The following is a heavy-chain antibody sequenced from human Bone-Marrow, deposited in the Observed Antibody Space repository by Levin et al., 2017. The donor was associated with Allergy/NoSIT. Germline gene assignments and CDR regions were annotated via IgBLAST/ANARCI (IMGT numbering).Heavy chain of an antibody. V-gene: IGHV3-72*01. J-gene: IGHJ4*02. D-gene: IGHD6-19*01. CDR1: GLTLSDRY. CDR3: VVTVAGQNPLAD. Sequence: GESLKISCAASGLTLSDRYMDWVRQAPGKGLEWIGRIRNRANSDTTQYAASVKGRFTISRDDSHNLLYLQMNSLRTEDTAVYHCVVTVAGQNPLADWGQGTLVTVAS. CDR2: IRNRANSDTT.